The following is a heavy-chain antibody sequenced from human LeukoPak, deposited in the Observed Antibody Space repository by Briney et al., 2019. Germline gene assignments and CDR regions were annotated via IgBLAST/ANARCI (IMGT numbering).Heavy chain of an antibody. J-gene: IGHJ6*03. CDR2: INWNGGST. D-gene: IGHD3-22*01. CDR1: GFTFDDYG. Sequence: GGSLRLSCVASGFTFDDYGMSWVRQAPGKGLEWVSGINWNGGSTGYADSVKGRFTISRDNAKNSLYLQMNSLRAEDTALYYCARDRGDEYYYDSSGYYYYYYMDVWGKGTTVTVSS. CDR3: ARDRGDEYYYDSSGYYYYYYMDV. V-gene: IGHV3-20*04.